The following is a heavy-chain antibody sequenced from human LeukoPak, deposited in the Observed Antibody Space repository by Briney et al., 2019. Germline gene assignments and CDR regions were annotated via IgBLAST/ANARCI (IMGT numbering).Heavy chain of an antibody. D-gene: IGHD3-22*01. CDR2: ISDTGLTT. V-gene: IGHV3-23*01. J-gene: IGHJ4*02. Sequence: GGSLRLSCAASGFTFSNFVMSWVRQAPGKGLEWVSTISDTGLTTYYADSVKGRFTISRDNSENTLYLQMNRLRAEDTAVYYCAKGNSAYYYDYWGQGTLVTVSS. CDR1: GFTFSNFV. CDR3: AKGNSAYYYDY.